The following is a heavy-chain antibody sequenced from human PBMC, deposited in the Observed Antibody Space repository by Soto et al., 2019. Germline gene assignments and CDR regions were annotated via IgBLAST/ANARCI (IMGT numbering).Heavy chain of an antibody. CDR1: GFTFSSYS. J-gene: IGHJ2*01. Sequence: EVQLVESGGGLVKPGGSLRLSCAASGFTFSSYSMNWVRQAPGKGLEWVSSISSSSSYIYYADSVKGRFTISRDNAKNSLYLQMNSLRAEDTAVYYCARRARGDYYGDYWYFDLWGRGTLVTVSS. V-gene: IGHV3-21*01. D-gene: IGHD4-17*01. CDR3: ARRARGDYYGDYWYFDL. CDR2: ISSSSSYI.